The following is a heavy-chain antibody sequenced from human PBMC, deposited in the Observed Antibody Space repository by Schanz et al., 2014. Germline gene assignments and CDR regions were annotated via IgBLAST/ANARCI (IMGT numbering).Heavy chain of an antibody. CDR2: IRFDASAK. Sequence: QVQLVESGGGVAQPGGSLRLSCAASGFSFSGYGMHWVRQAPGKGLEWVAYIRFDASAKYYGDSVEGRFTISRDNAKNTLYLQMNSLRPEDTALYYCAKDRDPDPGIEAAADIYYFDYWGQGTLVTVSS. CDR1: GFSFSGYG. V-gene: IGHV3-30*02. CDR3: AKDRDPDPGIEAAADIYYFDY. D-gene: IGHD6-13*01. J-gene: IGHJ4*02.